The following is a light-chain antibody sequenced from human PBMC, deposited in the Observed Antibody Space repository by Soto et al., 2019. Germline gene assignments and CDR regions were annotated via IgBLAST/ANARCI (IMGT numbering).Light chain of an antibody. J-gene: IGKJ1*01. CDR2: GAS. Sequence: EIVLTQSPGTLSLSPGERATLSCRASQSLSYLAWYQHKPSQAPRLLIYGASSRATDIPDRFRGSGSGTDFTLTISRLEPEDFAVYYCQQYGSSPGTFGQGTKVEIK. V-gene: IGKV3-20*01. CDR1: QSLSY. CDR3: QQYGSSPGT.